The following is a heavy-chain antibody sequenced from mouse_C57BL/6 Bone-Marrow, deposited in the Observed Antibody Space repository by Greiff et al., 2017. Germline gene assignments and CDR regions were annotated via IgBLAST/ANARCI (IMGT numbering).Heavy chain of an antibody. CDR3: ARDGYYWYFDV. Sequence: QVQLQQSGAELVRPGTSVKMSCKASGYTFTNYWIGWAKQRPGNGLGWIGAIYPGGCYTNYNEKFKGKATLTADKSSSTAYMQFSSLTSEDSAIYYFARDGYYWYFDVWGTGTTVTVSS. J-gene: IGHJ1*03. D-gene: IGHD2-3*01. V-gene: IGHV1-63*01. CDR2: IYPGGCYT. CDR1: GYTFTNYW.